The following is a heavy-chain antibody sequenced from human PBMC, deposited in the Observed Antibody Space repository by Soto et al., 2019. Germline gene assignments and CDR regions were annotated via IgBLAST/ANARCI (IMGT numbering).Heavy chain of an antibody. Sequence: PSETLSLTCTVSGGSISSYYWSWIRQPPGKGLEWIGYIYYSGSTNYTPSLKSRVTISVDTSKNQFSLKLSSVTAADTAVYYCARGVSIAARQGFDYWGQGTLVTVS. J-gene: IGHJ4*02. CDR1: GGSISSYY. CDR3: ARGVSIAARQGFDY. V-gene: IGHV4-59*01. CDR2: IYYSGST. D-gene: IGHD6-6*01.